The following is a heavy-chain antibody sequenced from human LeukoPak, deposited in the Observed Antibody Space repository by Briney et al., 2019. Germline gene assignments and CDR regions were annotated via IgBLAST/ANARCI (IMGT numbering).Heavy chain of an antibody. CDR2: IIPIFGTA. Sequence: ASVKVSCKASGGTFSSYAISWVRQAPGQGLEWMGGIIPIFGTANYAQKFQGRVTITADESTSTAYMELSSLRSEDTAVYYCASFVLRSAASQGSWFDPWGQGTLVTVSS. D-gene: IGHD3-10*01. V-gene: IGHV1-69*13. CDR1: GGTFSSYA. CDR3: ASFVLRSAASQGSWFDP. J-gene: IGHJ5*02.